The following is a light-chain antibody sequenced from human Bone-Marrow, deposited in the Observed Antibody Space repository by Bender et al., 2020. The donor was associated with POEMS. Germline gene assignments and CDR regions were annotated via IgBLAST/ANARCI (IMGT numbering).Light chain of an antibody. V-gene: IGLV2-23*01. CDR1: SSDVGSYNL. CDR3: CSYAGNHTWL. J-gene: IGLJ3*02. Sequence: QSALTQPASVSGSPGQSITISCSGTSSDVGSYNLVSWCQQHPGNAPKLIIFESTKRPSGVSNRFSGSRSGNTASLRISGLQAEDEADYYRCSYAGNHTWLFGGGTRLTVL. CDR2: EST.